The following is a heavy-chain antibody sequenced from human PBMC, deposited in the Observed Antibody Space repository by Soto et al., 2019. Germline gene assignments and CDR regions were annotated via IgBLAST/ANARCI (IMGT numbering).Heavy chain of an antibody. J-gene: IGHJ4*02. CDR1: GGTFSSYA. CDR2: IIPIFGTA. CDR3: ARVIYYDFWSGYYDY. D-gene: IGHD3-3*01. V-gene: IGHV1-69*13. Sequence: GASVKVSCKASGGTFSSYAISWVRQAPGQGLEWMGGIIPIFGTANYAQKFQGRVTITADESTSTAYMELSSLRSEDTAVYYCARVIYYDFWSGYYDYWGQGTMVTVSS.